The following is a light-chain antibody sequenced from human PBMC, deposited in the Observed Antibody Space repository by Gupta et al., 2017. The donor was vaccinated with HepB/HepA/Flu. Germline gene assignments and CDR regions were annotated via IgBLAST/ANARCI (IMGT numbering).Light chain of an antibody. V-gene: IGKV3-20*01. Sequence: VLTQSPGTLSLSPGERATLTCRASQSVSSSYLAWYQQKPGQAPRLLIYGASSRATGIPDRFSGSGSGTDFTLTISRLEAEDVAVYYCQQDGSTPRTFGQGTKVEIK. CDR3: QQDGSTPRT. CDR1: QSVSSSY. J-gene: IGKJ1*01. CDR2: GAS.